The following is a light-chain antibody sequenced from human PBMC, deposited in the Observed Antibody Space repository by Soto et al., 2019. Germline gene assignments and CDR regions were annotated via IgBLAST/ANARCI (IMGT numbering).Light chain of an antibody. CDR3: QQYSSLPRT. V-gene: IGKV4-1*01. J-gene: IGKJ1*01. Sequence: DIVMTQSPDSLAGSLGERATINCKSSQTVLYRSSYKNYLAWYQQKPGQPPKLLIYWASTRESGVPDRFSGSGSGTDFTLTISSLQAEDVAVYYCQQYSSLPRTFGQGTKV. CDR2: WAS. CDR1: QTVLYRSSYKNY.